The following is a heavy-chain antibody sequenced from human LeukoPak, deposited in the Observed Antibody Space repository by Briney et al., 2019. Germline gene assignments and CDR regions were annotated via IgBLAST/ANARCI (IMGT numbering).Heavy chain of an antibody. D-gene: IGHD2-21*02. V-gene: IGHV1-69*05. CDR2: IIPIFGTA. J-gene: IGHJ4*02. Sequence: ASVKVSCKASGGTFSSYAISWVRQAPGQGLGWMGGIIPIFGTANYAQKFQGRVTITTDESTSTAYMELSSLRSEDTAVYYCARAGVYCGGDCYSSDYWGQGTLVTVSS. CDR3: ARAGVYCGGDCYSSDY. CDR1: GGTFSSYA.